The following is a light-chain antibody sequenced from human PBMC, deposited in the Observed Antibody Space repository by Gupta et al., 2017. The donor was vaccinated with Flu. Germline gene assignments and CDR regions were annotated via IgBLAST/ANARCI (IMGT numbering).Light chain of an antibody. Sequence: VALGQAARLSCGADNIGNKNVHWYYQKPGQAPVLVIYNDRFRPSGISERFSGSNSGNTAALTITRVQVGDEGDYYCQVWDTNTVFGGGTRLTVL. V-gene: IGLV3-9*01. J-gene: IGLJ2*01. CDR2: NDR. CDR3: QVWDTNTV. CDR1: NIGNKN.